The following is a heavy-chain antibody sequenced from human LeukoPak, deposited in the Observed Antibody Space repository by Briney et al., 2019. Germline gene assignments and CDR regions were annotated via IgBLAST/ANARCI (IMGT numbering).Heavy chain of an antibody. D-gene: IGHD3-22*01. CDR3: ARRPRDTSGYYLGAFHD. CDR1: GFTFTNYA. Sequence: GGSLRLSCAASGFTFTNYAMTWVRQAPGKGLEWVSVIGASGADTYYLDSVKGRFHVSRDNSQNTLFLHMSSLRAEDTAVYFCARRPRDTSGYYLGAFHDWGQGTTVTVSS. CDR2: IGASGADT. V-gene: IGHV3-23*01. J-gene: IGHJ3*01.